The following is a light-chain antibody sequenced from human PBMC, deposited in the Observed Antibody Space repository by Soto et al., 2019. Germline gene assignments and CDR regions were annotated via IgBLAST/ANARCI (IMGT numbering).Light chain of an antibody. CDR3: SSYAGSNTWV. CDR1: SSDVGGYNY. J-gene: IGLJ2*01. CDR2: EVS. V-gene: IGLV2-8*01. Sequence: QSALTQPPSASGSPGQSVTISCTGTSSDVGGYNYVSWYQQHPGKAPKLMIYEVSKRPSGVPDRFSGSKSDNTASLTVSGLQAEDEADYYRSSYAGSNTWVFGGGTKLTVL.